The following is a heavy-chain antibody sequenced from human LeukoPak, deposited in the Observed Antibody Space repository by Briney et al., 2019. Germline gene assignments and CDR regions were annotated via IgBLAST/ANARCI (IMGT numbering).Heavy chain of an antibody. J-gene: IGHJ3*02. D-gene: IGHD3-16*02. Sequence: HGASVKVSCKASGGTFSSYAISRVRQAPGQGLEWMGWISAYNGNTNYAQKLQGRVTMTTDTSTSTAYMELRSLRSDDTAVYYCARVGPPPSLRLGELSPNDAFDIWGQGTMVTVSS. CDR2: ISAYNGNT. CDR1: GGTFSSYA. V-gene: IGHV1-18*01. CDR3: ARVGPPPSLRLGELSPNDAFDI.